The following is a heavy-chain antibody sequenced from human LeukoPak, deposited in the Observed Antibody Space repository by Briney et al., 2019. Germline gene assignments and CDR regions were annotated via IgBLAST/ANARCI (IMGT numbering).Heavy chain of an antibody. D-gene: IGHD4-17*01. Sequence: SETLSLTCAVYGGSFSGYYWSWIRQPPGKGLEWIGEINHSGSTNYNPSLKSRVTISVDTSENQFSLKLSSVTAADTAVYYCASASGGRDYFSPWGQGTLVTVSS. CDR2: INHSGST. J-gene: IGHJ4*02. CDR3: ASASGGRDYFSP. V-gene: IGHV4-34*01. CDR1: GGSFSGYY.